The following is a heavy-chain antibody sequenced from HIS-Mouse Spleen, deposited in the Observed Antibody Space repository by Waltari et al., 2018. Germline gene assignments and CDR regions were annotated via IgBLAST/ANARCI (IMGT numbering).Heavy chain of an antibody. Sequence: QLQLQESGPGLVKPSETLSLTCTVSGGSISSSSYYWGWIRQPPGKGLEWIGSCYYSGSTYYNPSLKSGVTISVDTSKNQFARKLSSVTAADTAVYYCAREIPYSSSWYDWYFDLWGRGTLVTVSS. CDR1: GGSISSSSYY. CDR2: CYYSGST. V-gene: IGHV4-39*07. CDR3: AREIPYSSSWYDWYFDL. J-gene: IGHJ2*01. D-gene: IGHD6-13*01.